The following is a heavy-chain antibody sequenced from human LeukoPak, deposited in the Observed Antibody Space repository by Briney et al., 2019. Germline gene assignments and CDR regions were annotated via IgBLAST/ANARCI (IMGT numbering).Heavy chain of an antibody. D-gene: IGHD2-2*01. J-gene: IGHJ4*02. CDR1: GGSISSGSYY. V-gene: IGHV4-61*02. Sequence: SETLSLTCTVSGGSISSGSYYWTWIRQPAGKGLEWIGRIYTSGSANYNPSLKSRVTISGDTSKNQFSLKLSSVTAADTAVYYCARVPTAILVLDYWGQGTLVTVTS. CDR3: ARVPTAILVLDY. CDR2: IYTSGSA.